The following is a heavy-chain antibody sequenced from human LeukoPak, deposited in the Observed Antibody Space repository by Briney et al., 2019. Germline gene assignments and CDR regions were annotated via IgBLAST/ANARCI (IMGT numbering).Heavy chain of an antibody. D-gene: IGHD4-23*01. J-gene: IGHJ4*02. CDR2: ITSSSDYI. CDR3: ARQGYGGHSRGAADY. Sequence: AGGSLRLSCAGSGFSFSHYAINWVRQAPGKGLEWVSSITSSSDYIYYADSVKGRFTISRDNAKNLLYLQMNSLRAEDTAVYYCARQGYGGHSRGAADYWGQGTLVTVSS. CDR1: GFSFSHYA. V-gene: IGHV3-21*04.